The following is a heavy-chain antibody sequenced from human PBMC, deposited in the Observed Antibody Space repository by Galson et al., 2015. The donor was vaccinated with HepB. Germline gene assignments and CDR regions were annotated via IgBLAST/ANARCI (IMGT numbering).Heavy chain of an antibody. CDR1: GFTFSSYA. Sequence: SLRLSCAASGFTFSSYAMHWVRQAPGRGLEWVAVKSYDGSNEHYADSVKGRFTISRDNSKSTLYLQMNSLRSEDTAVYYCARESKQLCVDYWGQRTLVTVSS. J-gene: IGHJ4*02. CDR2: KSYDGSNE. D-gene: IGHD3-10*02. CDR3: ARESKQLCVDY. V-gene: IGHV3-30*04.